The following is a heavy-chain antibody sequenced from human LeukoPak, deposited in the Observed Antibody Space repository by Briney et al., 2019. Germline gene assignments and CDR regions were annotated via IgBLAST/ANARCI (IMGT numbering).Heavy chain of an antibody. CDR3: ATAPPMATITDYFDY. CDR1: GYTLTELS. D-gene: IGHD5-24*01. CDR2: FDPEDGET. J-gene: IGHJ4*02. Sequence: APVKVSCKVSGYTLTELSMHWVRQAPGKGLEWMGGFDPEDGETIYAQKFQGRVTMTEDTSTDTAYMELSSLRSEDTAVYYCATAPPMATITDYFDYWGQGTLVTVSS. V-gene: IGHV1-24*01.